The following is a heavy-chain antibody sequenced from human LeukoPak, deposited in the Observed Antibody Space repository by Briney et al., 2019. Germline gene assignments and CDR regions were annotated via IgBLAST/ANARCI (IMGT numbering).Heavy chain of an antibody. CDR1: GFTFSSYG. CDR2: VWYDGSDK. CDR3: ARAGYYGSGSQDTFDY. V-gene: IGHV3-33*01. J-gene: IGHJ4*02. D-gene: IGHD3-10*01. Sequence: RTGGSLRLSCAASGFTFSSYGMHWFRQAPPKGLVWGPVVWYDGSDKYYAYAVKVQCTISSDNSTNTLYLQMNSLRAEDTAVYYCARAGYYGSGSQDTFDYWGQGTLVNVSS.